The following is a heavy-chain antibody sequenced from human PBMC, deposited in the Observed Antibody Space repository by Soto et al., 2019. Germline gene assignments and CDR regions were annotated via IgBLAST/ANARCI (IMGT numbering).Heavy chain of an antibody. CDR3: ASNVLLWFGELSYFDY. Sequence: QLQLQESGPGLVKPSETLSLTCTVSGGSISSSSYYWGWIRQPPGKGLEWIGSIYYSGSTYYNPSLKSRVTISVDTSKNQFSLKLSSVTAADTAVYYCASNVLLWFGELSYFDYWGQGTLVTVSS. CDR2: IYYSGST. CDR1: GGSISSSSYY. D-gene: IGHD3-10*01. V-gene: IGHV4-39*01. J-gene: IGHJ4*02.